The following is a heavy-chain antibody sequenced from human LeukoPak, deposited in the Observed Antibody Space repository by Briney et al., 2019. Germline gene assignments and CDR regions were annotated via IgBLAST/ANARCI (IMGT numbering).Heavy chain of an antibody. CDR2: ISTTGDT. V-gene: IGHV3-13*01. CDR3: ARALDYSSGWYPWFDP. J-gene: IGHJ5*02. Sequence: GGSLRLSCAASGFTFSSYDMHWVRQATGKGLEWVSAISTTGDTYYPGSVKGRFTISRENAKNSLYLQMKSLGVGDTAVYYCARALDYSSGWYPWFDPWGQGTLVTVSS. CDR1: GFTFSSYD. D-gene: IGHD6-19*01.